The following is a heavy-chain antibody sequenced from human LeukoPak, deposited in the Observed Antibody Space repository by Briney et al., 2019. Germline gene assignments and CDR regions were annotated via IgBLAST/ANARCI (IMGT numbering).Heavy chain of an antibody. CDR1: GGSISTYY. CDR3: ARDSAFLAFDY. D-gene: IGHD2/OR15-2a*01. J-gene: IGHJ4*02. V-gene: IGHV4-59*01. CDR2: IYYSGST. Sequence: PSETLCLTCTVSGGSISTYYWSWIRRPPGKGLEWIGYIYYSGSTNYNPSLKSRVTMLVDTSKNQFSLKLSSVTAADTAVYYCARDSAFLAFDYWGQGTLVTVSS.